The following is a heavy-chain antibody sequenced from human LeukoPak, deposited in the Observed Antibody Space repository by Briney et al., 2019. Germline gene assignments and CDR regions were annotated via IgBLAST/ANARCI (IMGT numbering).Heavy chain of an antibody. CDR3: ARAKIAAAGIFDY. V-gene: IGHV3-33*08. D-gene: IGHD6-13*01. CDR2: IWYDGSNK. Sequence: GGSLRLSCVDSGFTFSYYSMNWVRQAPGKGLEWVAVIWYDGSNKYYADSVKGRFTISRDNSKNTLYLQMNSLRAEDTAVYYCARAKIAAAGIFDYWGQGTLVTVSS. CDR1: GFTFSYYS. J-gene: IGHJ4*02.